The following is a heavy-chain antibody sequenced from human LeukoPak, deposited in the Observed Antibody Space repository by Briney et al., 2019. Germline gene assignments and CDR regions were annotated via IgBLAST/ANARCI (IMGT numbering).Heavy chain of an antibody. CDR1: GYTFTSYD. CDR2: MNPNSGNT. J-gene: IGHJ6*03. Sequence: ASVKVSCKASGYTFTSYDINWVRQATGQGLEWMGWMNPNSGNTGYAQKFQGRVTMTRNTSISTAYMELSSLRSEDTAVYYCARGRSSSWTINYYYYYYMDVWGKGTTVTVSS. D-gene: IGHD6-13*01. CDR3: ARGRSSSWTINYYYYYYMDV. V-gene: IGHV1-8*01.